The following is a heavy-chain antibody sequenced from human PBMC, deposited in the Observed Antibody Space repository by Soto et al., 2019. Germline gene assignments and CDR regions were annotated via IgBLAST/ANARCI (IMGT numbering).Heavy chain of an antibody. J-gene: IGHJ3*02. D-gene: IGHD3-22*01. V-gene: IGHV3-49*03. CDR2: IRSKAYGGTT. CDR3: TGEYYYDSSGYRGGAFDI. Sequence: GGSLRLSCTASGFTFGDYAMSWLRQAPGKGLEWVGFIRSKAYGGTTEYAASVKGRFTISRDDSKSIAYLQMNSLKTEDTAVYYCTGEYYYDSSGYRGGAFDIWGQGTMVTVSS. CDR1: GFTFGDYA.